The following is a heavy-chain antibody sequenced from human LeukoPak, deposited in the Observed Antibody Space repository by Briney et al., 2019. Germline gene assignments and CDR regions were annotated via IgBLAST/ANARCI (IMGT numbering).Heavy chain of an antibody. CDR3: ARAHYGFDY. CDR1: GYTFTGYY. V-gene: IGHV1-2*02. D-gene: IGHD3-10*01. CDR2: INPNSGGT. J-gene: IGHJ4*02. Sequence: ASVKVSCKASGYTFTGYYMHWVRQAPGQGLEWMGWINPNSGGTNYAQKFQGRVTMTRDTSTSTVYMELSSLRSEDTAVYYCARAHYGFDYWGQGTLVTVSS.